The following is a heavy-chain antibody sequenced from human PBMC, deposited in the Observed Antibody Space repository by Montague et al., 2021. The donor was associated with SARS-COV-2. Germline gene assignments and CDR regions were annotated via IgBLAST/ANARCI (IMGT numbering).Heavy chain of an antibody. CDR2: VYASGIT. J-gene: IGHJ4*02. D-gene: IGHD2-15*01. V-gene: IGHV4-61*02. CDR1: GGPISSGSYY. Sequence: TLSLTCTVSGGPISSGSYYWSWIRQPAGKGLEWIGRVYASGITNYNPSLKSRVTISLDTSNNQFSLKLNSVTAADTAVYYCGRGVVAATPVVDYWGRGTLVTVSS. CDR3: GRGVVAATPVVDY.